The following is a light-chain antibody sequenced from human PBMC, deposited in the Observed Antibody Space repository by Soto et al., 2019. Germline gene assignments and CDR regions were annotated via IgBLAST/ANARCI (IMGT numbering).Light chain of an antibody. J-gene: IGLJ1*01. Sequence: QSVLTQPPSASGSPGQSVTFSCTGTSSDVGGYNYVSWYQQHPGKAPKLMIYEVSDRPSGVSNRFSGSKSGNTASLTISGLQAEDEADYYCSSYTITSTYVFGTGTKVTVL. CDR2: EVS. V-gene: IGLV2-14*01. CDR1: SSDVGGYNY. CDR3: SSYTITSTYV.